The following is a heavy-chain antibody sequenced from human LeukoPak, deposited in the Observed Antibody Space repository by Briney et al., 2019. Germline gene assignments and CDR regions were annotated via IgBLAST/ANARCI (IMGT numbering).Heavy chain of an antibody. V-gene: IGHV3-7*01. CDR3: ARERDGRFFDY. CDR1: GLTFRSFW. D-gene: IGHD5-24*01. CDR2: INQEGSEK. Sequence: GGSLRLSCEVSGLTFRSFWMSWVRQAPGKGLEGVANINQEGSEKYFVDSVKGRFTISRDNAKNSLNLQMNTLTAEDTAVYYCARERDGRFFDYWGQGTLVTVSS. J-gene: IGHJ4*02.